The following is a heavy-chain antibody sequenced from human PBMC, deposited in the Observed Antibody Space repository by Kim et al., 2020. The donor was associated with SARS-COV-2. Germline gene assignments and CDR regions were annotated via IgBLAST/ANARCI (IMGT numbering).Heavy chain of an antibody. V-gene: IGHV3-30*02. CDR3: AKGTFYSSSWYSFDY. Sequence: ADSVKGRFTISSDNSKNTLYLQMNSLRAEDTAVYYCAKGTFYSSSWYSFDYWGQGTLVTVSS. J-gene: IGHJ4*02. D-gene: IGHD6-13*01.